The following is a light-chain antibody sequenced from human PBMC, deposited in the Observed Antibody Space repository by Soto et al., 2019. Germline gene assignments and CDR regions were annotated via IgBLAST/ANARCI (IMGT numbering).Light chain of an antibody. Sequence: QSVLTQPPSASGAPGQRVTLSCVGGSSNVGFNAVNWYQQIPGAAPKLLMHGNSQRPSGVPDRFSGSKSGTSASLAIIGRRTEEEDPYYCASWYDSLRGVVFGGGTKLTVL. CDR2: GNS. J-gene: IGLJ3*02. V-gene: IGLV1-47*02. CDR3: ASWYDSLRGVV. CDR1: SSNVGFNA.